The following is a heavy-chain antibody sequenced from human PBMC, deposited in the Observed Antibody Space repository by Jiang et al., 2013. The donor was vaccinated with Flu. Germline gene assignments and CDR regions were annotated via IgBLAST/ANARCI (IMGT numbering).Heavy chain of an antibody. Sequence: GPGLVKPSQTLSLTCSVSGDSISSSSYYWTWIRQPAGKGLEWIGRIYINGGTDYIPSLKSRVAFSVDRSKNQFSLKLNSVTAADTAVYFCARAKVGPTHAFDIWGQGQWSPSLQ. J-gene: IGHJ3*02. V-gene: IGHV4-61*02. D-gene: IGHD4-23*01. CDR1: GDSISSSSYY. CDR2: IYINGGT. CDR3: ARAKVGPTHAFDI.